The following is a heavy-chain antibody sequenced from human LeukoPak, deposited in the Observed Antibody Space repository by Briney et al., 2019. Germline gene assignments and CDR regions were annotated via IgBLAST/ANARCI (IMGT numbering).Heavy chain of an antibody. CDR2: ISSSGSYI. J-gene: IGHJ4*02. Sequence: PSETLSLTCTVSGGSISSSSYYWGWIRQPPGKGLEWVSSISSSGSYIYYADSVKGRFTISRDNAKNSLYLQMNSLRAEDTAVYYCARASGSGSYQTPFDYWGQGTLVTVSS. CDR1: GGSISSSS. V-gene: IGHV3-21*01. CDR3: ARASGSGSYQTPFDY. D-gene: IGHD1-26*01.